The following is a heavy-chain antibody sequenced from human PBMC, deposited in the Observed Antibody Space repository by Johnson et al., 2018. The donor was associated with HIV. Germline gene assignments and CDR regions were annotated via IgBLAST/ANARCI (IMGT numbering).Heavy chain of an antibody. J-gene: IGHJ3*02. Sequence: QEKLVESGGGVVQPGRSLRLSCAASGFTFSSYAMHWVRQAPGKGLEWVAVISYDGSNKYYADSVKGRFTISRDNSKNTLYLQMNSLRAEDTAVYYCARAKGGSYSDEQGAFDI. D-gene: IGHD1-26*01. CDR2: ISYDGSNK. CDR3: ARAKGGSYSDEQGAFDI. CDR1: GFTFSSYA. V-gene: IGHV3-30*04.